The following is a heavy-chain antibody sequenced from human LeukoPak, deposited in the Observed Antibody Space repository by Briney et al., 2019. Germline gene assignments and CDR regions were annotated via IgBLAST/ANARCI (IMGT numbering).Heavy chain of an antibody. Sequence: GASVKVSCKASGGTFSSYAISWVRQAPGQGLEWMGGIIPIFGTANYAQKFQGRVTITADESTSTAYMELSSLRSEDTAVYYCARDLLRFGELSVRQRPYYYYYYYMDVWGKGTTVTISS. CDR3: ARDLLRFGELSVRQRPYYYYYYYMDV. CDR2: IIPIFGTA. J-gene: IGHJ6*03. D-gene: IGHD3-10*01. V-gene: IGHV1-69*13. CDR1: GGTFSSYA.